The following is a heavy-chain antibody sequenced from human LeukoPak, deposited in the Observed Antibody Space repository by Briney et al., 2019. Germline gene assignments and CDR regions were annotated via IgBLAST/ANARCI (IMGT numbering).Heavy chain of an antibody. CDR1: GGSISSSSYY. CDR3: ARHGAPFELMVPWGP. D-gene: IGHD3-10*01. J-gene: IGHJ5*02. CDR2: IYYSGST. Sequence: MTSETLSLTCTVSGGSISSSSYYWGWIRQPPGKGLEWIGSIYYSGSTYYNPSLKSRVTISVDTSKNQFSLKLSSVTAADTAVYYCARHGAPFELMVPWGPWGQGTLVTVSS. V-gene: IGHV4-39*01.